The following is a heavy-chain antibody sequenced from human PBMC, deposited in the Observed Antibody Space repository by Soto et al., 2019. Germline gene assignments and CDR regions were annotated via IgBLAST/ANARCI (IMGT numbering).Heavy chain of an antibody. CDR2: IKKDGSEQ. CDR3: VRRAAVVGLDY. V-gene: IGHV3-7*01. CDR1: GFTFSDYW. J-gene: IGHJ4*02. D-gene: IGHD6-13*01. Sequence: EVHMVESGGGLVQPGGSLRLSCTASGFTFSDYWMTWVRQAPGKGLEWVASIKKDGSEQSFVDSVKGRFTISIDNAKNSLSLHMSSLRDEYTAVYYCVRRAAVVGLDYCGQGTLVTVSS.